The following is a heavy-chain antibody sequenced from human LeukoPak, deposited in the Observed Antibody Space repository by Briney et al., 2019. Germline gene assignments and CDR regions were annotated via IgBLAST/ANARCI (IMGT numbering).Heavy chain of an antibody. CDR1: GFTFSSYW. Sequence: GGSLRLSCAASGFTFSSYWMHWVRQAPGKGLVWLPRINSDGYSISYADSVKGRFTISRDNAKNTLYLQMNTLGAEDTAMYYCAKLLGYCSSTSCYDAFDIWGQGTMVTVSS. J-gene: IGHJ3*02. CDR2: INSDGYSI. D-gene: IGHD2-2*01. CDR3: AKLLGYCSSTSCYDAFDI. V-gene: IGHV3-74*01.